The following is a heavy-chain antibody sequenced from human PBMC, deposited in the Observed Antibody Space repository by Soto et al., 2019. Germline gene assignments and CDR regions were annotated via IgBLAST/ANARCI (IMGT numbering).Heavy chain of an antibody. CDR3: ARQAMATMDFDY. CDR1: GGTFSSYA. CDR2: IIPIFGTA. D-gene: IGHD2-2*03. V-gene: IGHV1-69*01. Sequence: QVQLVQSGAEVKKPGSSVKVSCKASGGTFSSYAISWVRQAPGQGLEWMGGIIPIFGTANYAQKFQGRDTITADESTSTAYMELGSLRSEDTAVYYCARQAMATMDFDYWGQGTLVTVSS. J-gene: IGHJ4*02.